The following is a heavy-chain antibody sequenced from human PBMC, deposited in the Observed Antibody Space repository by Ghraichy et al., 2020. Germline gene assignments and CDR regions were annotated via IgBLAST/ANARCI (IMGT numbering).Heavy chain of an antibody. J-gene: IGHJ4*02. CDR1: GFTFSSYS. D-gene: IGHD4-17*01. CDR3: ARGPPYGDYVRLEPFDY. Sequence: GGSLRLSCAASGFTFSSYSMNWVRQAPGKGLEWVSSISSSSSYIYYADSVKGRFTISRDNAKNSLYLQMNSLRAEDTAVYYCARGPPYGDYVRLEPFDYWCQGTLVTVSS. V-gene: IGHV3-21*01. CDR2: ISSSSSYI.